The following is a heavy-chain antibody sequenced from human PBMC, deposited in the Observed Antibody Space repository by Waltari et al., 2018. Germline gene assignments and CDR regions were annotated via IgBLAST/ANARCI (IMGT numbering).Heavy chain of an antibody. CDR2: ISGSGGST. CDR3: AKSHCTNGVCYETNYYYYYMDV. D-gene: IGHD2-8*01. J-gene: IGHJ6*03. Sequence: EVQLVESGGGLVQPGGSLRLSCAASGFTFSSYAMSWVRQAPGTGLEWVSAISGSGGSTYYADSVKGRFTISRDNSKNTLYLQMNSLRAEDTAVYYCAKSHCTNGVCYETNYYYYYMDVWGKGTTVTVSS. V-gene: IGHV3-23*04. CDR1: GFTFSSYA.